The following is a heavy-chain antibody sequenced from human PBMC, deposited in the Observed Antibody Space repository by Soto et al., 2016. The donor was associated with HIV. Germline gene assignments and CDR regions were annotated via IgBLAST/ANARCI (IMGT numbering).Heavy chain of an antibody. CDR3: ARERGQQLPLDY. CDR1: GFTFSSYS. V-gene: IGHV3-21*01. D-gene: IGHD6-13*01. J-gene: IGHJ4*02. Sequence: EVQLVESGGGLVKPGGSLRLSCAASGFTFSSYSMNWVRQAPGKGLEWVSSITSSSNYIYYADSLKGRFTISRDNAKNSLYLQMNGLRVDDTAVYYCARERGQQLPLDYWGQGTLVTVSS. CDR2: ITSSSNYI.